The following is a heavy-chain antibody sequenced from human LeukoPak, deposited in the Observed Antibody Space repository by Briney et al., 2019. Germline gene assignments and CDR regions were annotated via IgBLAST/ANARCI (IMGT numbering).Heavy chain of an antibody. CDR2: IVGSGGPT. J-gene: IGHJ4*02. D-gene: IGHD3-22*01. CDR1: GLTFSSYA. CDR3: AGGYYFDY. Sequence: PGGSLRLSCAASGLTFSSYAMSWVRQAPGEGLEWVSSIVGSGGPTYYADSVKGRFTISRDNSKNTLYLQMNSLRAEDTAVYYCAGGYYFDYWGQGTLVTVSS. V-gene: IGHV3-23*01.